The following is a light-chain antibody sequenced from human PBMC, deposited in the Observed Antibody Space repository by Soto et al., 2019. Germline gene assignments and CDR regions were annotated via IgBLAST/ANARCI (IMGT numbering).Light chain of an antibody. CDR2: KAS. J-gene: IGKJ1*01. CDR1: QTISTW. CDR3: QQYNSYPWT. V-gene: IGKV1-5*03. Sequence: IQMPQSPSTLSASVGDRVTFTCRASQTISTWLAWYQQKPGEAPKLLIYKASTLEVGVPSRFSASGSGTEFTLTINTLQPADFATYYCQQYNSYPWTFGQGTKV.